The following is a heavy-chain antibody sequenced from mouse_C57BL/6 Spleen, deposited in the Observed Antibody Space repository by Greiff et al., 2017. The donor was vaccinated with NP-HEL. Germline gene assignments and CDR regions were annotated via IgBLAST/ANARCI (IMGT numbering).Heavy chain of an antibody. Sequence: EVQLQESGGGLVQPGGSMKLSCAASGFTFSDAWMDWVRQSPEKGLEWVAEIRNKANNHATYYAESVKGRFTISRDDSKSSVYLQMNSLRAEDTGIYYCTHYGSSDGAYWGQGTTLTVAS. J-gene: IGHJ2*01. CDR1: GFTFSDAW. CDR3: THYGSSDGAY. CDR2: IRNKANNHAT. D-gene: IGHD1-1*01. V-gene: IGHV6-6*01.